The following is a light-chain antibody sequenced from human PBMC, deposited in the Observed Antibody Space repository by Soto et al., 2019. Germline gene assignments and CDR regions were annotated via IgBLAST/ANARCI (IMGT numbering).Light chain of an antibody. Sequence: DIQMTQSPSTLSASVGDRVTITCRASEGISSWLAWYQQKPGKAPKLLIYDASTLEVGVPSRFSGSGSGTEFTLTISSLQPDDFATYYCQQYNTYWTFGQGTKVDIK. CDR1: EGISSW. V-gene: IGKV1-5*01. J-gene: IGKJ1*01. CDR2: DAS. CDR3: QQYNTYWT.